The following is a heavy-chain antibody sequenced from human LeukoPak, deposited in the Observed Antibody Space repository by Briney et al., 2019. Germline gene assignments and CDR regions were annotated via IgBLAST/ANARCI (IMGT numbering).Heavy chain of an antibody. D-gene: IGHD2-15*01. V-gene: IGHV1-69*05. CDR1: GGTLSSYA. CDR2: IIPIFGTA. CDR3: ARGEGYCSGCSCLVDY. Sequence: ASVKVSCKASGGTLSSYAISWVRQAPGQGLEWMGRIIPIFGTANYAQKFQGRVTITTDESTSTAYMELSSLRSEDKAVYYCARGEGYCSGCSCLVDYWGQGTLVTVSS. J-gene: IGHJ4*02.